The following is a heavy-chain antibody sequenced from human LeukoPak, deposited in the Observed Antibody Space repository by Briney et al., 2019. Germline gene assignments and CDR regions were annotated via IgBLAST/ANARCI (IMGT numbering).Heavy chain of an antibody. V-gene: IGHV3-74*01. CDR3: TRDAAGLDY. CDR2: IKSDGSIT. J-gene: IGHJ4*02. D-gene: IGHD1-14*01. Sequence: GGSLRLSCVASGFTFTSHWMHWVRQAPGKGLVWVSLIKSDGSITLYADSVKGRFTISRDNAKNTVYLQMNSLRAEDTGVYYCTRDAAGLDYWGQGTLVTVSS. CDR1: GFTFTSHW.